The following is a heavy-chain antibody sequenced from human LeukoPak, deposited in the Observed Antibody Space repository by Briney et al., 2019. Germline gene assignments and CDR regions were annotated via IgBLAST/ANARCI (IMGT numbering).Heavy chain of an antibody. CDR2: IMGSGVNT. CDR3: AKGGDIVVVVAATLHNWFDP. CDR1: GFTFSSYA. Sequence: GGSLRLSCAASGFTFSSYAMSWARHPPGKGREWVSAIMGSGVNTTHAPSVKGRFTISRDNSKNTLYLQMNSLRAEDTAVYYCAKGGDIVVVVAATLHNWFDPWGQGTLVTVSS. D-gene: IGHD2-15*01. J-gene: IGHJ5*02. V-gene: IGHV3-23*01.